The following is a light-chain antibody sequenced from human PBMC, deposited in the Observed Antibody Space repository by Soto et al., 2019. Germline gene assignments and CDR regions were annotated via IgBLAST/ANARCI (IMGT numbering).Light chain of an antibody. CDR3: QQYGSSPGT. V-gene: IGKV3-20*01. CDR1: QSVSSSY. Sequence: EIVLTQSPGTLSLSPGERATLSCRASQSVSSSYLAWYQQKPGQAPRLLIYGASSRANGIPDRFSGSGSGTDFTLTIIRLEPEDFGVYYCQQYGSSPGTFGQGTKVEIK. J-gene: IGKJ1*01. CDR2: GAS.